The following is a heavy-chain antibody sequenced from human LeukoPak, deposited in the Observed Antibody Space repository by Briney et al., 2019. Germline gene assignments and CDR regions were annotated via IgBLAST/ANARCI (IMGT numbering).Heavy chain of an antibody. CDR2: INHSGST. CDR1: GGSISNRSYY. D-gene: IGHD3-22*01. Sequence: PSETLSLTCTDSGGSISNRSYYWGWIRQPPGKGLEWIGEINHSGSTNYNPSLKSRVTISVDTSKNQFSLKLSSVTAADTAVYYCAAAPIIYYDSSGYYYEWGQGTLVTVSS. V-gene: IGHV4-39*07. CDR3: AAAPIIYYDSSGYYYE. J-gene: IGHJ4*02.